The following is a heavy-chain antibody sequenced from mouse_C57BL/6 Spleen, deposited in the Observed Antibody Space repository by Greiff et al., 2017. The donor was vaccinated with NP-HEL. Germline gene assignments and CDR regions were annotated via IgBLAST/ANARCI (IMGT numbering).Heavy chain of an antibody. J-gene: IGHJ4*01. D-gene: IGHD2-3*01. CDR3: ARGGLLRDYYAMDY. CDR1: GYSITSGYY. V-gene: IGHV3-6*01. Sequence: DVKLQESGPGLVKPSQSLSLTCSVTGYSITSGYYWNWIRQFPGNKLEWMGYISYDGSNNYNPSLKNRISITRDTSKNQFFLKLNSVTTEDTATYYCARGGLLRDYYAMDYWGQGTSVTVSS. CDR2: ISYDGSN.